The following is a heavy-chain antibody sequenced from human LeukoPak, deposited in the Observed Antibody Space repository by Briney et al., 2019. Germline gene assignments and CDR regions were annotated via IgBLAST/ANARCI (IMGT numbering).Heavy chain of an antibody. CDR1: SGSFSGSGYF. D-gene: IGHD3-9*01. CDR2: ISYSGTT. V-gene: IGHV4-31*03. CDR3: ARNTYYDILTGRYGMDV. J-gene: IGHJ6*02. Sequence: SQTLSLTCTVSSGSFSGSGYFYNWIRQPPGKGLEWIGYISYSGTTYYNPSLKSRVTISVDTSKNQFSLKLSSVTAADTAVYYCARNTYYDILTGRYGMDVWGQGTTVTVSS.